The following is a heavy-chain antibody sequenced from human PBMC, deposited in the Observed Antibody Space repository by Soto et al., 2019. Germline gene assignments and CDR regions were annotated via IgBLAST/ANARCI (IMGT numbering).Heavy chain of an antibody. D-gene: IGHD7-27*01. V-gene: IGHV3-30*03. Sequence: GGSLRLSCAASGFIFSYSGMHWVRQAPGKGLEWVAVVSHDGSYQNYADSVKGRFIVSRDNSKNTVDLLMNNLRVDDTAVYFCVNWDNAYFAYWGPGTLVTVSS. CDR2: VSHDGSYQ. J-gene: IGHJ4*02. CDR3: VNWDNAYFAY. CDR1: GFIFSYSG.